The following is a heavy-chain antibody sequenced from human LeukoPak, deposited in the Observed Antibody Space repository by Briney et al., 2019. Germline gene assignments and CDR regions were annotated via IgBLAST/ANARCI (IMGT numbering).Heavy chain of an antibody. J-gene: IGHJ4*02. D-gene: IGHD5-18*01. CDR2: IRGGGGST. CDR3: ATPVDTSMVTCFDY. V-gene: IGHV3-23*01. Sequence: GGSLRLSCAASGFTFSSYAMSWVRKAPGKGLEWVSAIRGGGGSTYYADSVKGRFTISRDNSKNTLYLQMNSLRAEDTAVYYCATPVDTSMVTCFDYWGQGTLVTVSS. CDR1: GFTFSSYA.